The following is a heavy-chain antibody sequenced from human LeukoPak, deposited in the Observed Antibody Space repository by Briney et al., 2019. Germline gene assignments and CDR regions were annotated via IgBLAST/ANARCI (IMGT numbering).Heavy chain of an antibody. CDR2: INPNSGGT. CDR3: ARARGYSYGPCAFDI. CDR1: GYTFTGYY. V-gene: IGHV1-2*02. D-gene: IGHD5-18*01. J-gene: IGHJ3*02. Sequence: ASVKVSCKASGYTFTGYYMHWVRQAPGQGLEWMGWINPNSGGTNYAQKFQGRVTMTRDTSISTAYMELSRLRSDDTAVYYCARARGYSYGPCAFDIWGQGTMVTVSS.